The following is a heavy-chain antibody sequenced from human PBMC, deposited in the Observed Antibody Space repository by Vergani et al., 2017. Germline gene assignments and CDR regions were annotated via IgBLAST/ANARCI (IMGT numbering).Heavy chain of an antibody. Sequence: EFQVVESGGGLIKPGGSLRLSCVVSGITFKNAWINWVRKAPGKGLEWIGRIRSKNDGGTADYAAPLKGRFTTSRDDSKNTLYLQMNSLKTEDTAVYYCTTDVCCSSTSCYRPYDAFDIWGQGTMVTVSS. D-gene: IGHD2-2*02. CDR1: GITFKNAW. CDR2: IRSKNDGGTA. CDR3: TTDVCCSSTSCYRPYDAFDI. J-gene: IGHJ3*02. V-gene: IGHV3-15*01.